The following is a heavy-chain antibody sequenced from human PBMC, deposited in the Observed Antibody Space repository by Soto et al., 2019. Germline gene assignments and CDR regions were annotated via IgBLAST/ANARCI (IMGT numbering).Heavy chain of an antibody. CDR1: GFTFSSYG. V-gene: IGHV3-30*18. CDR3: AKEAIVVVPAARLSTYFDY. D-gene: IGHD2-2*01. J-gene: IGHJ4*02. CDR2: ISYDGSNK. Sequence: QVQLVESGGGVVQTGRSLRLSCAASGFTFSSYGMHWVRQAPGKGLEWVAGISYDGSNKYYADSVKGRFTISRDNSKNTLYLQMNSLRAEDTAVYYCAKEAIVVVPAARLSTYFDYWGQGTLVTVSS.